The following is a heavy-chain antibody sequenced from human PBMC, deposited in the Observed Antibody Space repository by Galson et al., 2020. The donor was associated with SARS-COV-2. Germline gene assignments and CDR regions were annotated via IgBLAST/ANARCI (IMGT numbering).Heavy chain of an antibody. CDR3: ARANGRIAAAYYYYYYMDV. CDR2: NIPIFGTA. V-gene: IGHV1-69*13. Sequence: SVKVSRKASGGTFSSYAISWVRQAPGQGLEWMGGNIPIFGTANYAQKFQGRVTITADESTSTAYMELSSLRSEDTAVYYCARANGRIAAAYYYYYYMDVWGKGTTVTVSS. J-gene: IGHJ6*03. CDR1: GGTFSSYA. D-gene: IGHD6-13*01.